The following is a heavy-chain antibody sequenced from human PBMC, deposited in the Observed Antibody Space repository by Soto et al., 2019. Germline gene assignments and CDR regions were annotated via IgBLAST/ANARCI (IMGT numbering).Heavy chain of an antibody. Sequence: SETLSLTCTVSGGSISSSSYYWGWIRQPPGKGLEWIGSIYYSGSTYYNPSLKSRVTISVDTSKNQFSLKLSSVTAADTAVYYCASLGPIVVVPAAPDYWGQGTLVTVSS. V-gene: IGHV4-39*01. J-gene: IGHJ4*02. CDR3: ASLGPIVVVPAAPDY. CDR1: GGSISSSSYY. CDR2: IYYSGST. D-gene: IGHD2-2*01.